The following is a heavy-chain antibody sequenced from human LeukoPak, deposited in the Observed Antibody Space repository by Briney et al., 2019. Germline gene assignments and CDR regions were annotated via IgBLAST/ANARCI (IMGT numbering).Heavy chain of an antibody. CDR1: GFTFSSYA. J-gene: IGHJ4*02. CDR2: ISYDGTNK. V-gene: IGHV3-30-3*01. Sequence: GRSLRLSCAASGFTFSSYAMHWVRQAPGKGLEWVAVISYDGTNKYYADSVKGRFTISRDNPKNTLYLQMNSLRAEDTAVYYCARETSSGWEFDYWGQGTLVTVSS. CDR3: ARETSSGWEFDY. D-gene: IGHD6-19*01.